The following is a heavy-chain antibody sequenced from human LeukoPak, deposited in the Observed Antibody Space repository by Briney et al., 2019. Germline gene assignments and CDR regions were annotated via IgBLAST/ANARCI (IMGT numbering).Heavy chain of an antibody. D-gene: IGHD6-13*01. CDR2: IHQGGSEK. V-gene: IGHV3-7*05. CDR3: TSSSHSSIRFDY. Sequence: GGSLRLSCAASGLTFTTYWMTWVRQAPGKGLEWVANIHQGGSEKYYADSVRGRFSISRDNAKNSVFLQMNSLRAEDTAVYYCTSSSHSSIRFDYWGQGTLVTVSS. J-gene: IGHJ4*02. CDR1: GLTFTTYW.